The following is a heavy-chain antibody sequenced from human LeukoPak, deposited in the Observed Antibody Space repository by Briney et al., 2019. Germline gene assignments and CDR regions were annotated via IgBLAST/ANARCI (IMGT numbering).Heavy chain of an antibody. CDR1: GGSFSGYY. D-gene: IGHD3-16*02. CDR2: INHSGST. CDR3: ARGRNVWGSYPFDY. J-gene: IGHJ4*02. Sequence: SETLSLTCAVYGGSFSGYYWSWIRQPPGKGLEWIGEINHSGSTNYNPSLKSRVTISVDTSKNQFSLKLSSVTAADMAVYYCARGRNVWGSYPFDYWGQGTLVTVSS. V-gene: IGHV4-34*01.